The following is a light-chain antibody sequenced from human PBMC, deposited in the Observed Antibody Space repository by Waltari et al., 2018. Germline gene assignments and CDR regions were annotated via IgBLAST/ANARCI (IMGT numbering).Light chain of an antibody. CDR3: SSFTDTHTLL. J-gene: IGLJ2*01. CDR1: SNDVGSSNF. Sequence: QSALTQPASVSGSPGQSTTIPCPGTSNDVGSSNFVSWYQPHPGRAPQLMIYDVTERPSGISYRFSGSKSANTASLTISGLLPEDEAIYYCSSFTDTHTLLFGGGTTVTVL. V-gene: IGLV2-14*03. CDR2: DVT.